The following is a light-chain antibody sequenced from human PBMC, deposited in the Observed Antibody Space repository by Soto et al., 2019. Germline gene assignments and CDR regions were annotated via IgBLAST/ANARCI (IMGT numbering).Light chain of an antibody. CDR2: GAS. V-gene: IGKV3-15*01. Sequence: VMTQAPATLSVSPGERATLSCRASQTINNNVAWYQLKDGQVPRLVIYGASTRATDIPARFSGSGSGTDFTLTISSLQSEDFAEYHCQQYNNWPQTCGQGTRWIT. CDR3: QQYNNWPQT. J-gene: IGKJ1*01. CDR1: QTINNN.